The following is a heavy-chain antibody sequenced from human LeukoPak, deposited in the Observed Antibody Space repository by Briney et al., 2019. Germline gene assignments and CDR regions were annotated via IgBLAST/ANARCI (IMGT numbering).Heavy chain of an antibody. V-gene: IGHV3-48*04. CDR3: ARGTSGWYYYYYYMDV. D-gene: IGHD6-19*01. CDR1: GSTFSSYS. Sequence: PGGSLRLSCAASGSTFSSYSMNWVREARGKGLEGVSYISSSGSTIYYADSVKGRFTISRDNAKNSLYLQMNSLRAEDTAVYYCARGTSGWYYYYYYMDVWGKGTTVTVSS. CDR2: ISSSGSTI. J-gene: IGHJ6*03.